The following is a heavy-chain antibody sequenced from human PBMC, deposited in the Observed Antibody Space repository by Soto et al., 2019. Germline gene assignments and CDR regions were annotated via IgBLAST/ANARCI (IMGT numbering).Heavy chain of an antibody. CDR1: GFTFSSYG. V-gene: IGHV3-33*01. J-gene: IGHJ5*02. Sequence: PGGSLRLSCAASGFTFSSYGMHWVRQAPGKGLEWVVVIWYDGSNKYYADSVKGRFTISRDNSKNTLYLQMNSLRAEDTAVYYCARDRGGQLVWGWFDPWGQGTLVTGSS. CDR3: ARDRGGQLVWGWFDP. CDR2: IWYDGSNK. D-gene: IGHD6-6*01.